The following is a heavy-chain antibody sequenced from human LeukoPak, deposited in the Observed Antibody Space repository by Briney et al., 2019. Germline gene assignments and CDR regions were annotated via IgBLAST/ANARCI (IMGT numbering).Heavy chain of an antibody. CDR2: IYHSGKT. CDR3: ASEVADGY. J-gene: IGHJ4*02. Sequence: PSETLSLTCSVSSVSITSYYWTWIRQPPGKGLEWIGYIYHSGKTKYNPSLKGRVTMSIDTSKNQFFLNVTSVTAADTAVYYCASEVADGYWGQGTLVIVS. V-gene: IGHV4-59*01. CDR1: SVSITSYY. D-gene: IGHD2-21*01.